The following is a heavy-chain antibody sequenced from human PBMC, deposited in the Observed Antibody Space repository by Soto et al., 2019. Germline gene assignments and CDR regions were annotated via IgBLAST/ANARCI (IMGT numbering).Heavy chain of an antibody. Sequence: ASVKVSCKVSGYTLTELSMHRVRQAPGKGLEWMGGFDPEDGETIYAQKFQGRVTMTEDTSTDTAYMELSSLRSEDTAVYYCAKNGLSDSPSAIDSWGQGTLVTVSS. CDR2: FDPEDGET. D-gene: IGHD2-8*01. CDR3: AKNGLSDSPSAIDS. CDR1: GYTLTELS. J-gene: IGHJ4*02. V-gene: IGHV1-24*01.